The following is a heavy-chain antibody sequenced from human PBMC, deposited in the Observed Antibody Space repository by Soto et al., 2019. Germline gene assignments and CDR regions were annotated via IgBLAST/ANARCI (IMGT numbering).Heavy chain of an antibody. CDR2: ISGSGGST. V-gene: IGHV3-23*01. CDR1: GFTFSSYA. J-gene: IGHJ4*02. CDR3: AKDGSASYYMEGYFDY. D-gene: IGHD3-10*01. Sequence: EVQLLESGGGLVQPGGSLRLSCAASGFTFSSYAMSWVRQAPGKGLEWVSAISGSGGSTYYADSVKGRFTISGDNSKNTLYLQMNSLRAEDTAVYYCAKDGSASYYMEGYFDYWGQGNLVTVSS.